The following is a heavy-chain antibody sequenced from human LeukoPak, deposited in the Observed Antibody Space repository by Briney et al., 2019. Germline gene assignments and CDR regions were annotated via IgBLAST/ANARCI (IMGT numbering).Heavy chain of an antibody. Sequence: GGSLRLSCAASGFTFSSYSINWVRQAPGKGLEWVSSISSSSSYIYYADSVKGRFTISRDNAKNSLYLQMNSLRAEDTAVYYCARDFRAMVRGANFDYWGQGTLVTVSS. CDR2: ISSSSSYI. J-gene: IGHJ4*02. V-gene: IGHV3-21*01. D-gene: IGHD3-10*01. CDR1: GFTFSSYS. CDR3: ARDFRAMVRGANFDY.